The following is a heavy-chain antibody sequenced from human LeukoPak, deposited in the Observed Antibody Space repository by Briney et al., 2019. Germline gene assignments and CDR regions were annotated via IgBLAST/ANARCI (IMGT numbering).Heavy chain of an antibody. CDR1: GYTLTELS. D-gene: IGHD2-8*02. V-gene: IGHV1-24*01. Sequence: ASVKVSCKVSGYTLTELSMHWVRQAPGKGLEWMGGFDPEDGETIYAQKFQGRVTMTEDTSTDTAYMELSSLGSEDTAVYYCATPTPYVGYAIFDYWGQGTLVTVSS. J-gene: IGHJ4*02. CDR3: ATPTPYVGYAIFDY. CDR2: FDPEDGET.